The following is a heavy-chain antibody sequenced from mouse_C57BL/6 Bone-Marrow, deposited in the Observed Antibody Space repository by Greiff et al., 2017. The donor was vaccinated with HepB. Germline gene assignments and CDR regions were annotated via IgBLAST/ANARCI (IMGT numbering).Heavy chain of an antibody. D-gene: IGHD1-1*01. J-gene: IGHJ3*01. Sequence: EVKVVESGGGLVQPGGSLKLSCAASGFTFSDYGMAWVRQAPRKGPEWVAFISNLAYSIYYADTVTGRFTISRENAKNTLYLEMSSLRSEDTAMYYCARAYYYGGSSFAYWGQGTLVTVSA. CDR1: GFTFSDYG. CDR2: ISNLAYSI. V-gene: IGHV5-15*01. CDR3: ARAYYYGGSSFAY.